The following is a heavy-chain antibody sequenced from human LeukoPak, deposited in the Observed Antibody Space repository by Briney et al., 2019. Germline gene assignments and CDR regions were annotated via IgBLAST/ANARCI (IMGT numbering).Heavy chain of an antibody. D-gene: IGHD1-26*01. CDR1: GFTSSNYV. CDR2: ISGSGGST. V-gene: IGHV3-23*01. CDR3: AKELSGSRSV. Sequence: PGGSLILSCAASGFTSSNYVMSWVRQAPGKGLEWVSGISGSGGSTYYADSVKGRFTISRDNSKNTLYLQMNSLRAEDTAIYYCAKELSGSRSVWGKGTTVTVSS. J-gene: IGHJ6*04.